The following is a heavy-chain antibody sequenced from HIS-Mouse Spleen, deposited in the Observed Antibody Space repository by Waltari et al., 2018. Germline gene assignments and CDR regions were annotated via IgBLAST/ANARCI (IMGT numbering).Heavy chain of an antibody. CDR1: GGSIRSSSYY. J-gene: IGHJ2*01. D-gene: IGHD6-13*01. V-gene: IGHV4-39*07. CDR3: AREIPYSSSWYDWYFDL. CDR2: IYYSGST. Sequence: QLQLQESGPGLVKPPETLSLTCPVAGGSIRSSSYYWAWIRQPPGKGLEWIGSIYYSGSTYYNPSLKSRVTISVDTSKNQFSLKLSSVTAADTAVYYCAREIPYSSSWYDWYFDLWGRGTLVTVSS.